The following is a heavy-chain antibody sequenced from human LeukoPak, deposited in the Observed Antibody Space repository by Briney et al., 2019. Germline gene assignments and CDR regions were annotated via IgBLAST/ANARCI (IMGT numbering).Heavy chain of an antibody. CDR3: AREYGDFDY. CDR2: ISANGRS. CDR1: GDSISIYY. D-gene: IGHD4-17*01. V-gene: IGHV4-4*07. J-gene: IGHJ4*02. Sequence: PSETLSLTCTIFGDSISIYYWSWIRQPAGKGLEWIGRISANGRSNYKSSLKGRLTMSLDMSKTQFSLNLRSVTAADAAIYYCAREYGDFDYWGQGILVTVSS.